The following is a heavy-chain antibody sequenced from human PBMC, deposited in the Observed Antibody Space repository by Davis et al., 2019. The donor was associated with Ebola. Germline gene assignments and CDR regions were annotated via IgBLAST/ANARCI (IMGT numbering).Heavy chain of an antibody. V-gene: IGHV4-34*01. CDR1: GGSFSGYY. J-gene: IGHJ6*03. D-gene: IGHD2-2*01. Sequence: MPSETLSLTFAVYGGSFSGYYWSWICQPPGKGLEWFEDINHSGRTNYKPSLKSRVTISADTSKNQFSLKLSSVTAADTAMYYCARGRVAVLVPAADNYHYYMDVWGKGTTVTVSS. CDR3: ARGRVAVLVPAADNYHYYMDV. CDR2: INHSGRT.